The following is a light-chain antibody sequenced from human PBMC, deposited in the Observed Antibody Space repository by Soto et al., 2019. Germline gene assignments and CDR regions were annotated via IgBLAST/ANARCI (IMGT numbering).Light chain of an antibody. CDR2: DAS. J-gene: IGKJ4*01. CDR3: QQRSNWPPLT. CDR1: QSVGSF. Sequence: EIVLTQSPATLSLSPGERATLSCRASQSVGSFLAWYQHKPGQAPRLLIYDASNRATGIPARFSGSGSGTDFTLTISSLEPEDFAVYCCQQRSNWPPLTFGGGTKVEI. V-gene: IGKV3-11*01.